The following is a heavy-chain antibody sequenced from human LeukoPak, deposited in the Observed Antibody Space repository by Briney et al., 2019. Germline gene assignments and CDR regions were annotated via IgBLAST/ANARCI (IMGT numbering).Heavy chain of an antibody. V-gene: IGHV3-7*03. CDR2: IKQDGSEK. D-gene: IGHD3-10*01. CDR3: ARVKYRVMVRGVIPFDP. Sequence: GGSLRLSCAASGFTFSSYWMSWVRQAPGKGLEWVANIKQDGSEKYYVDSVKGRFTISRDNAKNSLYLQMNSLRAEDTAVYYCARVKYRVMVRGVIPFDPWGQGTLVTVSS. CDR1: GFTFSSYW. J-gene: IGHJ5*02.